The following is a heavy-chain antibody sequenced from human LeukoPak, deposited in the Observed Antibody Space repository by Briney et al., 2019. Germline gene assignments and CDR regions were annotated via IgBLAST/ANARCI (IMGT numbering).Heavy chain of an antibody. V-gene: IGHV3-23*01. CDR2: ISGSGSST. CDR3: AKGGSYRSQPYFDY. CDR1: GYIYNPYA. J-gene: IGHJ4*02. Sequence: QPGGSLRLFRAASGYIYNPYAMRWVSQARGKGLEWGSAISGSGSSTYYADSVKGRFNISRDNSKNTVYSQMNRLRAEDTAVYYCAKGGSYRSQPYFDYWGQGTPVTVSS. D-gene: IGHD3-16*02.